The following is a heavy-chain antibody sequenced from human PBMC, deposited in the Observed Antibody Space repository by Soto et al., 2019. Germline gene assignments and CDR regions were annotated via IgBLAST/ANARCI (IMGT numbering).Heavy chain of an antibody. CDR1: GGSFSGYY. CDR3: ARGWAYYGSGSYYNN. CDR2: INHSGST. Sequence: QVQLLQWGAGLLKPSETLSLTCAVYGGSFSGYYWSWIRQPPGKGLEWIGEINHSGSTNYNPSLKRRVTISVDASKKQFFLRLSSVTAADTAVYYCARGWAYYGSGSYYNNWGQGTLVTVSS. V-gene: IGHV4-34*02. D-gene: IGHD3-10*01. J-gene: IGHJ4*02.